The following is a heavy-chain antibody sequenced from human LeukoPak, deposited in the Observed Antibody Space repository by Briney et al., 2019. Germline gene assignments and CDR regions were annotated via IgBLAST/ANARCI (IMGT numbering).Heavy chain of an antibody. CDR1: RFTFSSYA. CDR2: ISGGAGGA. CDR3: AKDGGYGSGSYYPDY. D-gene: IGHD3-10*01. V-gene: IGHV3-23*01. Sequence: GGSLRLSCATSRFTFSSYAMNWVRQAPGKGLEWVSSISGGAGGAAYADSVKGRFTMSRDNSKNTLYLQMNSLRAEDTAVYYCAKDGGYGSGSYYPDYWGQGTLVTVSS. J-gene: IGHJ4*02.